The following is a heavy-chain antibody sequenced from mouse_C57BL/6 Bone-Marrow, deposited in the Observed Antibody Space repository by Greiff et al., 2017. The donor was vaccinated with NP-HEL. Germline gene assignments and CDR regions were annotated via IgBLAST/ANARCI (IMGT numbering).Heavy chain of an antibody. V-gene: IGHV10-1*01. CDR3: VRHEATVVAPGAMDY. CDR1: GFSFNTYA. J-gene: IGHJ4*01. CDR2: IRSKSNNYAT. D-gene: IGHD1-1*01. Sequence: EVKLQESGGGLVQPKGSLKLSCAASGFSFNTYAMNWVRQAPGKGLEWVARIRSKSNNYATYYADSVKDRFTISRDDSESMLYLQMNNLKTEDTAMYDCVRHEATVVAPGAMDYWGQGTSVTVSS.